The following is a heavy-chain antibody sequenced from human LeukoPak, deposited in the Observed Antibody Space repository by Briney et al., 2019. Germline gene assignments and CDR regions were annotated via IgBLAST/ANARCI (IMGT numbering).Heavy chain of an antibody. J-gene: IGHJ4*02. CDR2: ISYDGSNK. V-gene: IGHV3-30*19. CDR1: GFTFSSYG. Sequence: GGSLRLSCAASGFTFSSYGMHWVRQAPGKGLEWVAVISYDGSNKYYADSVKGRFTISRDNSKNTLYLQMNSLRAEDTAVYYCARRRIGFDYWGQGTLVTVSS. CDR3: ARRRIGFDY.